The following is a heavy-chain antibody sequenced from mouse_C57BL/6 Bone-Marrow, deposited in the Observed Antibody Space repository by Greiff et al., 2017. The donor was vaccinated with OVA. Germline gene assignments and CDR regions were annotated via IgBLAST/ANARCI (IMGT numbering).Heavy chain of an antibody. CDR3: ARGNWDGFDY. Sequence: EVQLQESGPGLVKPSQSLSLTCSVTGYSTTSGYYWNWIRQFPGNKLEWMGYISYDGSNNYNPSLKNRISITRDTSKNQFFLKLNSVTTEDTATYYCARGNWDGFDYWGQGTTLTVSS. CDR1: GYSTTSGYY. V-gene: IGHV3-6*01. J-gene: IGHJ2*01. D-gene: IGHD4-1*01. CDR2: ISYDGSN.